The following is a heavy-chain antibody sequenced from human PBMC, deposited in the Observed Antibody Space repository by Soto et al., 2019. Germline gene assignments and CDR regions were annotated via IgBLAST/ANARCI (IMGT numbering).Heavy chain of an antibody. CDR2: INTDGSIT. CDR1: GVIFSNYE. J-gene: IGHJ4*02. V-gene: IGHV3-74*01. CDR3: ARDTDGLHY. Sequence: GGSLRLSCAASGVIFSNYEMHWVRQAPGKGLVWVSRINTDGSITDYADSVKGRFTVSRDNPKNTLYLQMNSLRAEDTAVYYCARDTDGLHYWGQGTLVTVSS.